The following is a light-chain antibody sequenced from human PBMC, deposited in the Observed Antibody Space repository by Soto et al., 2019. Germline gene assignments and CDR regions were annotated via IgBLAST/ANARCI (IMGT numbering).Light chain of an antibody. CDR2: DVT. Sequence: QSALTQPASVSGSPGQSITISCTGTSSDVGGYNSVSRYRQDPGKAPKLMIYDVTNRPSGVSNRFSGSKSGNTASLTISGLQAEDEADYYCSSFTSDITYVFGTGTKVTVL. V-gene: IGLV2-14*01. CDR3: SSFTSDITYV. CDR1: SSDVGGYNS. J-gene: IGLJ1*01.